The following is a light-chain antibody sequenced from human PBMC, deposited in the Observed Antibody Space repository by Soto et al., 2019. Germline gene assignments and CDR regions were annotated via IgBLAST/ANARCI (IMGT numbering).Light chain of an antibody. CDR1: QSVNSN. Sequence: EIVMTQSPATLSVSPGERATLSCRASQSVNSNLAWYQQKLGQAPRLLIYGASIRATGIPARFSGSGSGTEFTLTISSLQSEDFAVYYCQRYNDWPPAFGQGTRLEIK. CDR2: GAS. V-gene: IGKV3D-15*01. J-gene: IGKJ5*01. CDR3: QRYNDWPPA.